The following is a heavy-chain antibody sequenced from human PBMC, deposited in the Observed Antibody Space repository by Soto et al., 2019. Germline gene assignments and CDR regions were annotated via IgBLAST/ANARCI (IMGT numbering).Heavy chain of an antibody. J-gene: IGHJ6*03. CDR2: TYYRSRWYN. CDR3: ALITSLQWYYMDV. D-gene: IGHD3-10*01. Sequence: SQTLSLTCAISGDSVSSNSAAWNWIRQSPSRGLEWLGRTYYRSRWYNDYAVSVKSRITVNPDTSKNQFSLHLNSVTPEDTAVYYCALITSLQWYYMDVWDKGTTVTVSS. CDR1: GDSVSSNSAA. V-gene: IGHV6-1*01.